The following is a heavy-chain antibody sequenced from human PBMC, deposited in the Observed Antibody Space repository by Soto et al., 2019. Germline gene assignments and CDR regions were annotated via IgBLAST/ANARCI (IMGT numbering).Heavy chain of an antibody. CDR3: ARQPAGYCSGGSCYSYYFDY. D-gene: IGHD2-15*01. CDR2: IYYSGST. Sequence: QLQLQESGPGLVKPSETLSLTCTVSGGSISSSSYYWGWIRQPPGKGLEWIGSIYYSGSTYYNPSLKGRVTMSVDTSKNQFSLKLSSVTAADTAVYYCARQPAGYCSGGSCYSYYFDYWGQGTLVTVSS. J-gene: IGHJ4*02. CDR1: GGSISSSSYY. V-gene: IGHV4-39*01.